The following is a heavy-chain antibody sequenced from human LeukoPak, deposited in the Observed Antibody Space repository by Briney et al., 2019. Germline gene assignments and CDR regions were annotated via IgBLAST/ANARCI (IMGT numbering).Heavy chain of an antibody. J-gene: IGHJ4*02. CDR3: ARPAPYGDYFDY. CDR1: GGSISSYY. Sequence: PSETLSLTCTVSGGSISSYYWSWIRQPPGKGLEWIGYIYYSGSANYNPSLKSRVTISVVTSKNQFSLKLSSVTAADTAVYYCARPAPYGDYFDYWGQGTLVTVSS. CDR2: IYYSGSA. V-gene: IGHV4-59*01. D-gene: IGHD4-17*01.